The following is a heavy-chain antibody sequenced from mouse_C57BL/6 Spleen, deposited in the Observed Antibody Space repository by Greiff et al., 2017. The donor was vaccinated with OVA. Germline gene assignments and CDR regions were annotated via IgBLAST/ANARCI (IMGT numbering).Heavy chain of an antibody. V-gene: IGHV1-26*01. CDR3: ARGDYDYYAMDD. CDR1: GYTFTDYY. J-gene: IGHJ4*01. Sequence: EVQLQQSGPELVKPGASVKISCKASGYTFTDYYMNWVKQSHGKSLEWIGDINPNNGGTSYNQKFKGKATLTVDKSSSTAYMELRSLTSEDAAVYYCARGDYDYYAMDDWGQGTSVTVSS. D-gene: IGHD2-4*01. CDR2: INPNNGGT.